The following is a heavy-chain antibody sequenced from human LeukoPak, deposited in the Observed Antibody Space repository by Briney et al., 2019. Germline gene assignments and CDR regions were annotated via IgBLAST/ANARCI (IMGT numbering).Heavy chain of an antibody. J-gene: IGHJ4*02. D-gene: IGHD1-14*01. CDR3: ARRGLLTYHK. Sequence: SETLSLTCAVYGGSFCGYYWSWIRQPPGKGLEWIGEINHSGSTNYNPSLKSRVTISVDTSKNQFSLNLSSVTAADMAVYYCARRGLLTYHKWGQGTLVTVSS. CDR1: GGSFCGYY. V-gene: IGHV4-34*01. CDR2: INHSGST.